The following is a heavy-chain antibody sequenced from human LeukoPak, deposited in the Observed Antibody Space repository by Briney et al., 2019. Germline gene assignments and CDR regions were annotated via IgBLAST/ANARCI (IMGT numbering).Heavy chain of an antibody. CDR2: MNPNSGNT. Sequence: ASVKVSCKASGYTFTSYDINWVRQATGQGLEWMGWMNPNSGNTNYAQKLQGRVTMTTDTSTSTAYMELRSLRSDDTAVYYCARWTFWSGYPHFDYWGQGTLVTVSS. CDR3: ARWTFWSGYPHFDY. CDR1: GYTFTSYD. V-gene: IGHV1-18*01. J-gene: IGHJ4*02. D-gene: IGHD3-3*01.